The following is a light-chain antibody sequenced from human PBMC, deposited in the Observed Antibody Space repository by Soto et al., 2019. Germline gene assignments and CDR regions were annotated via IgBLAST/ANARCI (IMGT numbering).Light chain of an antibody. CDR3: QQYNDWPLT. V-gene: IGKV3-15*01. Sequence: EILMTQSPFTLSASPGERATISCLASQIVSIYLTFYQHKPVQAPILLIYVAFTRATGIPARVSGTGSGTEFTLTISSLESEDFALYYCQQYNDWPLTFGQGTKVDIK. CDR1: QIVSIY. J-gene: IGKJ1*01. CDR2: VAF.